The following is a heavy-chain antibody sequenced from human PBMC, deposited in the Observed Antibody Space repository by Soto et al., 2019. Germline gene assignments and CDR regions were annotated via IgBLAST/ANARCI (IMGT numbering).Heavy chain of an antibody. D-gene: IGHD3-9*01. Sequence: GGSLRLSCAASGFIFSSSGMHWVRQAPGKGLEWVAVISFDGSKTYYADSVKGRFTISRDNSKNTLYLQMISLRAEDTAVYYCARAEYDLLTGYRSWWGQGTLVTVSS. CDR3: ARAEYDLLTGYRSW. CDR1: GFIFSSSG. CDR2: ISFDGSKT. J-gene: IGHJ4*02. V-gene: IGHV3-30*03.